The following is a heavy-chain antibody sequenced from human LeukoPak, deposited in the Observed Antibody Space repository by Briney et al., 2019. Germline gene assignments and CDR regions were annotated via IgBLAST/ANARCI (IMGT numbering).Heavy chain of an antibody. CDR1: GGSISSSNW. J-gene: IGHJ3*02. CDR3: ARDRGFVGAFDI. D-gene: IGHD3-10*01. V-gene: IGHV4-4*02. CDR2: IYHSGST. Sequence: SGTLSLTCAVSGGSISSSNWWSWVRQPPGKGLEGIGEIYHSGSTYYNPSLKSRVTISVDTSKNQFSLKLSSVTAADTAVYYCARDRGFVGAFDIWGQGTMVTVSS.